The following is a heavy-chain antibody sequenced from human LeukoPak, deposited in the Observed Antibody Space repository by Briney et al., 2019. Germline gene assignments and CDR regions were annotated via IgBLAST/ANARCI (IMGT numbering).Heavy chain of an antibody. CDR1: GGSFSGYY. D-gene: IGHD4-17*01. Sequence: SETLSLTCAVYGGSFSGYYWSWIRQPPGKGLEWIGEINHSGSTNYNPSLKSRVTISVDTSKNQFSLKLSSVTAADTAVYYCARGPGPYGDYVQTVLDYRGQGTLVTVSS. CDR2: INHSGST. CDR3: ARGPGPYGDYVQTVLDY. V-gene: IGHV4-34*01. J-gene: IGHJ4*02.